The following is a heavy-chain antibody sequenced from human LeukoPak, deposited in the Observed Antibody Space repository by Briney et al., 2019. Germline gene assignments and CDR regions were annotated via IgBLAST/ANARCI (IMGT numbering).Heavy chain of an antibody. CDR2: ISYDGSNK. V-gene: IGHV3-30*18. CDR3: AKLYYDILTGYSPFDY. D-gene: IGHD3-9*01. Sequence: PGGSLRLSCAASGFTFSSYGMHWVRQAPGKGLEWVAVISYDGSNKYYADSVKGRFTISRDNSKNTLYLQMNSLRAEDTAVYYCAKLYYDILTGYSPFDYWGQGTLVTVSS. J-gene: IGHJ4*02. CDR1: GFTFSSYG.